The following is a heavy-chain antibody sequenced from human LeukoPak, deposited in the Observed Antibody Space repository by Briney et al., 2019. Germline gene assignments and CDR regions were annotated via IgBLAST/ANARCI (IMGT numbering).Heavy chain of an antibody. D-gene: IGHD3-22*01. CDR1: GFTFSSYW. J-gene: IGHJ4*02. Sequence: PGGSLRLSCAASGFTFSSYWMYWVRQAPGEGPVWVARINTDGSSLNYADSVKGRFTISRDNAKNTLYLQMNSLGAEDTAVYYCARRINYYDSSGYYYVRYFDSWGQGTLVAVSS. V-gene: IGHV3-74*01. CDR2: INTDGSSL. CDR3: ARRINYYDSSGYYYVRYFDS.